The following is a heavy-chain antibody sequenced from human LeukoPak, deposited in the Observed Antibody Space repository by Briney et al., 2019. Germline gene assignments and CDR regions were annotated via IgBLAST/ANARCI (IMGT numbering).Heavy chain of an antibody. J-gene: IGHJ4*02. CDR2: INHSGST. D-gene: IGHD3-22*01. V-gene: IGHV4-34*01. CDR3: ARGPNHNRMITMIVVVPWYFDY. Sequence: NPSETLSLTCAVYGGSFSGYYWSWIRQPPGKGLEWIGEINHSGSTNYNPSLKSRVTISVDTSKNQFSLKLSSVTAADTAVYYCARGPNHNRMITMIVVVPWYFDYWGQGTLVTVSS. CDR1: GGSFSGYY.